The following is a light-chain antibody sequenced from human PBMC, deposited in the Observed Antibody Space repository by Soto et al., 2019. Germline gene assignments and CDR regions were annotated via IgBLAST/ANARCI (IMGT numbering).Light chain of an antibody. J-gene: IGKJ1*01. CDR3: QQDETCSGT. CDR2: DAS. Sequence: DIQITQSPSTLPASVGDRVTITCRANQSISTWLAWYQQKPVEAPKLLIYDASALPRGVPSRFSGSGSGTKFTLTIASLQPDDFATYYCQQDETCSGTFGPGTKV. CDR1: QSISTW. V-gene: IGKV1-5*01.